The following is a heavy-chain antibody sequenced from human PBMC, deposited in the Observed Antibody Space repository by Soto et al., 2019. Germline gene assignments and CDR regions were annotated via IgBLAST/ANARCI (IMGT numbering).Heavy chain of an antibody. CDR3: ARLNGGTPHPGWSYYYYYYYMDV. CDR2: IYYSGST. V-gene: IGHV4-59*08. CDR1: GGSISSYY. D-gene: IGHD1-7*01. Sequence: QVQLQESGPGLVKPSETLSLTCTVSGGSISSYYWSWIRQPPGKGLEWIGYIYYSGSTNYNPSLKSRVTISVDTSKNPFSLKLSSVTAADTAVYYCARLNGGTPHPGWSYYYYYYYMDVWGKGTTVTVSS. J-gene: IGHJ6*03.